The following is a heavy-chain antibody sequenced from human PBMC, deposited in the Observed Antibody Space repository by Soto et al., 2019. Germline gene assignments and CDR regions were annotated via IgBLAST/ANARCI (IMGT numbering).Heavy chain of an antibody. V-gene: IGHV1-69*08. CDR1: GGTFSSYT. CDR2: IIPILGIA. J-gene: IGHJ4*02. CDR3: AREEATYYDILTGLTFDY. D-gene: IGHD3-9*01. Sequence: QVQLVQSGAEVKKPGSSVKVSCKASGGTFSSYTISWVRQAPGQGLEWMGRIIPILGIANYAQKFQGRVTTTADKSTRTASRELSSLRSEDTAVYYCAREEATYYDILTGLTFDYWGQGTLVTVSS.